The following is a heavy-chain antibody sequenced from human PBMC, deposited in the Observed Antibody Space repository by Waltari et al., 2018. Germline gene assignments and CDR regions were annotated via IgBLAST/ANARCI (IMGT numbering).Heavy chain of an antibody. V-gene: IGHV3-21*01. CDR3: VSGGWGFYFDY. J-gene: IGHJ4*01. D-gene: IGHD7-27*01. Sequence: EVQLVESGGGLVKPGGSLVTSCGASGFSFSRYSMNWVRQAPGKGLEWVSSISSSTTYIHYADSVKGRFTISRDNAKNSLYLQMNSLRVEDTAVYYCVSGGWGFYFDYWGQGTVVTVSS. CDR2: ISSSTTYI. CDR1: GFSFSRYS.